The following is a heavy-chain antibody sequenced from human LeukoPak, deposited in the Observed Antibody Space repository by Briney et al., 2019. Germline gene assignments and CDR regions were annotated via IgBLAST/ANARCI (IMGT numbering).Heavy chain of an antibody. CDR1: GFTFSTYS. D-gene: IGHD2-2*01. CDR2: IGSSENYI. Sequence: GGSLRLSCAASGFTFSTYSMNWVRQAPGKGLEWVSSIGSSENYIYYADSLKGRFTISRDNAENSLYLQMNSLRAEDTAVYYCARGGYDVIVPAASNYYYYMDVWGKGTTVTVSS. CDR3: ARGGYDVIVPAASNYYYYMDV. J-gene: IGHJ6*03. V-gene: IGHV3-21*01.